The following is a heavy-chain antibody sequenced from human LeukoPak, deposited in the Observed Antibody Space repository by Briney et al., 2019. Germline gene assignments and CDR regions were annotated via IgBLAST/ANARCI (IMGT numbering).Heavy chain of an antibody. V-gene: IGHV4-39*07. CDR1: GGSISSSSYY. J-gene: IGHJ4*02. CDR3: ATYSSGWYPFDY. CDR2: IYYSGST. D-gene: IGHD6-19*01. Sequence: PSETLSLTCTVSGGSISSSSYYWGWIRQPPGKGLEWIGSIYYSGSTYYNPSLKSRVTISVDTSKNQFSLKLSSVTAADTAVHYCATYSSGWYPFDYWGQGTLVTVSS.